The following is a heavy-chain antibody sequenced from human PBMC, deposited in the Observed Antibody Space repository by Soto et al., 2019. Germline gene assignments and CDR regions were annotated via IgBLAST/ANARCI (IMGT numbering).Heavy chain of an antibody. J-gene: IGHJ6*02. CDR1: GFPFSGYW. V-gene: IGHV3-74*01. Sequence: GGSLRLSCAASGFPFSGYWMHWVRQSPGKGLVWVSRIKGDGSSTSFADSVKVRFTISRDNAMNTMYLKINSLRVEDTTLYYCARGLWLNYGMDVWGQGTTVTVSS. D-gene: IGHD3-10*01. CDR3: ARGLWLNYGMDV. CDR2: IKGDGSST.